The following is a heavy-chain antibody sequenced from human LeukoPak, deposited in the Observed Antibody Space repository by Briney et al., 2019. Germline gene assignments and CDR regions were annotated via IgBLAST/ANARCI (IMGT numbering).Heavy chain of an antibody. CDR3: ARGSYYYYYGIDV. J-gene: IGHJ6*02. CDR2: ISHSAST. Sequence: PSETLPLTCAVSGGSFSGYYWTWIRQPPGKGLEWIGEISHSASTNYNPSLKSRVTISVETSKNQFSLKMSSVTAADTAVYYCARGSYYYYYGIDVWGQGTTAIVSS. V-gene: IGHV4-34*01. CDR1: GGSFSGYY.